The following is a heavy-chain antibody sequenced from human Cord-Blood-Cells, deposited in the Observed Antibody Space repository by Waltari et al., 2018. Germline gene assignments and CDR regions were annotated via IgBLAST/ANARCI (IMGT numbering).Heavy chain of an antibody. CDR3: ARENSGYYDFWSGYQYAFDI. D-gene: IGHD3-3*01. CDR1: GYTFTSYA. CDR2: INAGNGNT. V-gene: IGHV1-3*01. Sequence: QVQLVQSGAEVKKPGASVKVSCKASGYTFTSYAMHWVRQAPGQRLEWMGWINAGNGNTKYSQKFQGRVTITRDTSAGTAYMELSSLRSEDTAVYYCARENSGYYDFWSGYQYAFDIWGQGTMVTVSS. J-gene: IGHJ3*02.